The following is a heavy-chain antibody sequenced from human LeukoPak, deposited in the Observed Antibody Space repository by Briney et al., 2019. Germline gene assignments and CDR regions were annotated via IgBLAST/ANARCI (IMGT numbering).Heavy chain of an antibody. CDR1: GGSISSYYW. J-gene: IGHJ4*02. CDR3: IHDGDQLVGFDY. CDR2: IYWSGEK. V-gene: IGHV2-5*04. Sequence: TLSLTCTVSGGSISSYYWSWIRQPPGKAPEWLALIYWSGEKRYSPSLQSRLTITKDTTKNQVVLTMTNMDPVDTGTYFCIHDGDQLVGFDYWGQGTLVTVSS. D-gene: IGHD2-2*01.